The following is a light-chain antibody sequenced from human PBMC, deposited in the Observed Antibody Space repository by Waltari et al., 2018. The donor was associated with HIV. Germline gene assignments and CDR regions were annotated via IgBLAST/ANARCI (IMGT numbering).Light chain of an antibody. V-gene: IGLV3-25*03. Sequence: SYELTQPPSVSVSPGQTARITCSGDALPKQYAYWYRQRPGQAPVLVIYKDSERPSWIPERLSGSSSETTVTLTIIGVQAEDEADYYCQSADSSGTYVVFGGGTKLTVL. CDR2: KDS. CDR3: QSADSSGTYVV. J-gene: IGLJ3*02. CDR1: ALPKQY.